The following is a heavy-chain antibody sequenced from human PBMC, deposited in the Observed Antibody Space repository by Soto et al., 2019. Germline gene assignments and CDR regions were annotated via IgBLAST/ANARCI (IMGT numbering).Heavy chain of an antibody. CDR1: GYTFSTYE. J-gene: IGHJ6*02. CDR3: ARVGGQLFGDHGMDV. CDR2: MSPSSGNT. D-gene: IGHD3-10*01. V-gene: IGHV1-8*01. Sequence: QVQLVQSGAEVKKPGASVKVSCKASGYTFSTYEINWVRQVPGQGLEWMGWMSPSSGNTGYVDQFRGRVTMTSNTSMPTAYMELSSVRSEDTAVYYCARVGGQLFGDHGMDVWGQGTTVTVSS.